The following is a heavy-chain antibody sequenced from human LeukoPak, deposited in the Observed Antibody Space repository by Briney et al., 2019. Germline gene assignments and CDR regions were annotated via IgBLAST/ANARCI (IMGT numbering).Heavy chain of an antibody. V-gene: IGHV4-4*07. CDR1: GGSISSYY. J-gene: IGHJ3*01. CDR2: VYTSGST. Sequence: SETLSLTCSVFGGSISSYYWGWIRQPAGKGLEWIGRVYTSGSTNYNPSLKSRVTLSIDTSKNQLSFQLTSVTAADTAVYFCAREKSPERKTWLQLGAFDVWGQGTVVTVSS. D-gene: IGHD5-24*01. CDR3: AREKSPERKTWLQLGAFDV.